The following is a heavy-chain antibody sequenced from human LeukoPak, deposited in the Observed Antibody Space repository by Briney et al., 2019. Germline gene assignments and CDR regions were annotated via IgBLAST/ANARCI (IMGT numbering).Heavy chain of an antibody. J-gene: IGHJ4*02. CDR3: AKSGSYYLALFDY. D-gene: IGHD3-10*01. V-gene: IGHV3-30*02. CDR2: IRYDGSNK. Sequence: QAGGSLRLSCAASGFTFSSYGMHWVRQAPGKGLEWVAFIRYDGSNKYYADSVKGRFTISRDNSKNTLYLQMNSLRAEDTAVYYCAKSGSYYLALFDYWGQGTLVTVSS. CDR1: GFTFSSYG.